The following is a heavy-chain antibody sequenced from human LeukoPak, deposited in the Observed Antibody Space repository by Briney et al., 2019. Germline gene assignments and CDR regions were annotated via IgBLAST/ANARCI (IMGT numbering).Heavy chain of an antibody. CDR1: GYTFTSYG. Sequence: ASVKVSCTSSGYTFTSYGNSLVRQAPGQGLEWMGWISAYNGNLNYAQKLQAKVTITTDTSTSTANMELRSLRSDDTAVYYCARDRGYSYGPLFDYWGQGTLVTVSS. CDR2: ISAYNGNL. V-gene: IGHV1-18*01. J-gene: IGHJ4*02. CDR3: ARDRGYSYGPLFDY. D-gene: IGHD5-18*01.